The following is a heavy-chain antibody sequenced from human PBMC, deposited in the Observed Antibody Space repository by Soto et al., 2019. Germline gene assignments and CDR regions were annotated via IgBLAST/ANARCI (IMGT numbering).Heavy chain of an antibody. V-gene: IGHV1-18*01. CDR2: ISAYNGNT. J-gene: IGHJ3*02. CDR3: ARVPVYYDSSGYQGAFDI. D-gene: IGHD3-22*01. Sequence: EASVKVSCKASGYTFTSYGISWVRQAPGQGLEWMGWISAYNGNTNYAQKLQGRVTMTTDTSTSTAYMELRSLRSDDTAVYYCARVPVYYDSSGYQGAFDIWGQGTMVTVSS. CDR1: GYTFTSYG.